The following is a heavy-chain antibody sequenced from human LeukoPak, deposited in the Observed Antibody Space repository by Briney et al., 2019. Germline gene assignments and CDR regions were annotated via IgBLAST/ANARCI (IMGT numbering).Heavy chain of an antibody. D-gene: IGHD3-9*01. J-gene: IGHJ4*02. Sequence: GSLRLSCAASGFTVSSNYMSWVRQAPGKGLEWIGEIYHSGSTNYNPSLKSRVTISVDKSKNQFSLKLSSVTAADTAVYYCARDIGSNYDILTPPRWGQGTLVTVSS. V-gene: IGHV4-4*02. CDR1: GFTVSSNY. CDR2: IYHSGST. CDR3: ARDIGSNYDILTPPR.